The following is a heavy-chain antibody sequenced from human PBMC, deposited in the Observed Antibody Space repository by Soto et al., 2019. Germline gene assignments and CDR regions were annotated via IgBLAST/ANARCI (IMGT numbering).Heavy chain of an antibody. CDR2: ISYDGSNK. V-gene: IGHV3-30*18. CDR3: AKGPRGAAAEV. Sequence: GGSLRLSCAASGFTFSSYGMHWVRQAPGKWLEWVAVISYDGSNKYYADSVKGRFTISRDNSKNTLYLQMNSLRAEDTAVYYCAKGPRGAAAEVWGQGXTVTVYS. CDR1: GFTFSSYG. J-gene: IGHJ6*02. D-gene: IGHD6-13*01.